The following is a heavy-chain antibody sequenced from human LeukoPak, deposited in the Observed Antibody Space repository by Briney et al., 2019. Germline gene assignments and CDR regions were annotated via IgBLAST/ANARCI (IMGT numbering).Heavy chain of an antibody. Sequence: SGGSLRLSCAASGFTFSSYWMHWVRQGPGKGLVWVSRIHTDGSSTSYADSVKGRFTISRDNAKNTLYLQMNSLRAEDTAVYYCARARGYGEYWGQGTLVTVSS. D-gene: IGHD1-1*01. V-gene: IGHV3-74*01. CDR3: ARARGYGEY. J-gene: IGHJ4*02. CDR2: IHTDGSST. CDR1: GFTFSSYW.